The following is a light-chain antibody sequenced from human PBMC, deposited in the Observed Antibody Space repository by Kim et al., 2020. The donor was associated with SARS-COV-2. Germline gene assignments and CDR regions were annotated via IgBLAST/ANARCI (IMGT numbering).Light chain of an antibody. Sequence: SSLSASVGDRVTITCRASQNIGTYLNWYQQKLGKAPNLLIYAASTLQSGVPSRFSGSGSGTVFTLTISSLQPEDFATYYCQRSHTFGQGTKVDIK. CDR3: QRSHT. CDR1: QNIGTY. V-gene: IGKV1-39*01. CDR2: AAS. J-gene: IGKJ1*01.